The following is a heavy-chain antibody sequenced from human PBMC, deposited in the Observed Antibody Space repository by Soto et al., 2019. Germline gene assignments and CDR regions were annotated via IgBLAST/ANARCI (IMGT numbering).Heavy chain of an antibody. Sequence: ASVKVSCKASVYTFTGYYMHWVRPAQGQGLEWMGWINPNSGGTNYAQKFQGWVTMTRDTSISTAYMELSRLRSDDTAVYYCARMGIQLWDNYYYYGMDVWGQGTTVTVSS. D-gene: IGHD5-18*01. CDR1: VYTFTGYY. CDR2: INPNSGGT. J-gene: IGHJ6*02. V-gene: IGHV1-2*04. CDR3: ARMGIQLWDNYYYYGMDV.